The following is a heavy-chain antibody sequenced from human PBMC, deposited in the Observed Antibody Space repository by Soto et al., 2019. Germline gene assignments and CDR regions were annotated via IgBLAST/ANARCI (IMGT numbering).Heavy chain of an antibody. CDR1: GFTFSSYN. J-gene: IGHJ6*02. V-gene: IGHV3-21*01. CDR3: ARDLRTWRSYGMDV. CDR2: ISAGSSYI. Sequence: EVQLVESGGGLVKPGGSLRLSCAASGFTFSSYNMNWVRQAPGTGLEWVSSISAGSSYIYYVDSVKGRFTISRDNAKNSLYLQMNSLRAEDTAVYYCARDLRTWRSYGMDVWGQGTTVTVSS. D-gene: IGHD3-3*01.